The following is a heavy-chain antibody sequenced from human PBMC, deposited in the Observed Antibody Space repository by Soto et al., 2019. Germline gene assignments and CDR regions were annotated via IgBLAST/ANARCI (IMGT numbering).Heavy chain of an antibody. V-gene: IGHV3-30*18. CDR1: GYTFSSYG. CDR3: AKDLRPTRWSQKDVYYYYGMDV. D-gene: IGHD6-13*01. Sequence: QVPLVQSGAEVKKPGASVKVSCKASGYTFSSYGMHWVRQAPGKGLEWVAVISYDGSNKYYADSVKGRFTISRDNSKNTLYLQMNSLRAEDTAVYYCAKDLRPTRWSQKDVYYYYGMDVWGQGTTVTVSS. CDR2: ISYDGSNK. J-gene: IGHJ6*02.